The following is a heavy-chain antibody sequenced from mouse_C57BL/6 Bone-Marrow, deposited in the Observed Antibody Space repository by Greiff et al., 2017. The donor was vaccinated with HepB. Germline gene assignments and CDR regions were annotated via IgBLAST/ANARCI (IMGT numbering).Heavy chain of an antibody. CDR1: GYSITSGYY. D-gene: IGHD2-3*01. CDR3: AREGDGYWFAY. J-gene: IGHJ3*01. CDR2: ISYDGSN. Sequence: EVQRVESGPGLVKPSQSLSLTCSVTGYSITSGYYWNWIRQFPGNKLEWMGYISYDGSNNYNPSLKNRISITRDTSKNQFFLKLNSVTTEDTATYYCAREGDGYWFAYWGQGTLVTVSA. V-gene: IGHV3-6*01.